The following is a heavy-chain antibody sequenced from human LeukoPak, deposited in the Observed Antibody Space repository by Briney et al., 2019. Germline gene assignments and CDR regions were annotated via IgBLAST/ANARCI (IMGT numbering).Heavy chain of an antibody. D-gene: IGHD6-13*01. Sequence: ASVKASCKASGYTFTNYGISWVRQAPGQGLEWMGWISAYNGNTKSAKKFQGRVTMTTDTSTATAYMEMRSLRSDDTAVYYCARGGSSWSAEYFQYWGQGTQVTVSS. V-gene: IGHV1-18*04. CDR2: ISAYNGNT. CDR1: GYTFTNYG. CDR3: ARGGSSWSAEYFQY. J-gene: IGHJ1*01.